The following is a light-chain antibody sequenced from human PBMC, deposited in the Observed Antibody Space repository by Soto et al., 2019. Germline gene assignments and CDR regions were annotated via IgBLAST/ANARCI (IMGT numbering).Light chain of an antibody. CDR2: GAS. V-gene: IGKV3-20*01. CDR1: QSVSSSY. CDR3: QQYQSLT. J-gene: IGKJ4*01. Sequence: DIEMTQSPAILALLPGDRATLSCRASQSVSSSYLAWYQHKPGQAPRLLIHGASSRVTGIPDRFSGSGSGTDFTLTITRLEPEDFAVYYCQQYQSLTFGGGTKVDIK.